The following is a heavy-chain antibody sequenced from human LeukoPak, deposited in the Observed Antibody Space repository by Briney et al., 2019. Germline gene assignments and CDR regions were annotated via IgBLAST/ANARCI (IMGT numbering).Heavy chain of an antibody. CDR3: ARADYDILTGPLDY. Sequence: SETLSLTCTVSGGSISSGGYYWSWIRQPPGKGLEWIGYIYHSGSTYYNPSLKSRVTISVDRSKNQFSLKLSSVTAADTAVYYCARADYDILTGPLDYWGQGTLVTVSS. J-gene: IGHJ4*02. D-gene: IGHD3-9*01. V-gene: IGHV4-30-2*01. CDR2: IYHSGST. CDR1: GGSISSGGYY.